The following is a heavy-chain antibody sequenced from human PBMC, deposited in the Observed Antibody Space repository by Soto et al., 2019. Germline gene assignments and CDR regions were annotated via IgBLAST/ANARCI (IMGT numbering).Heavy chain of an antibody. CDR2: INSDGSST. CDR1: GFTFSSYW. D-gene: IGHD3-3*01. Sequence: GGSLRLSCAASGFTFSSYWMHWVRQAPGKGLVWVSRINSDGSSTSYADSVKGRFTISRDNAKNTLYLQMNSLRAEDTAVYYCARAGYDFWSGYSRSNWFDPWGQGTLVTVSS. J-gene: IGHJ5*02. V-gene: IGHV3-74*01. CDR3: ARAGYDFWSGYSRSNWFDP.